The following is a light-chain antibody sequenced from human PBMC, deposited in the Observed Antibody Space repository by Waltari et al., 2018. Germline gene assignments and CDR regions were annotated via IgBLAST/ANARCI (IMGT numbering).Light chain of an antibody. Sequence: QSALTQPASVSGSPGQSIALSCTGTSSDVGCDYYVSWYQHHPGKAPKLIIYNVFHRPSGISDRFSGSKSGNMASLTISGLQTEDEADYHCSSYTTTNTLVFGGGTKLTVL. CDR3: SSYTTTNTLV. J-gene: IGLJ3*02. CDR1: SSDVGCDYY. V-gene: IGLV2-14*03. CDR2: NVF.